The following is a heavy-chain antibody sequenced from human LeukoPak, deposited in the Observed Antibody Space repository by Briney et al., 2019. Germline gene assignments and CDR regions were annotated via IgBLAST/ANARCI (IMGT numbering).Heavy chain of an antibody. CDR3: ARKGPATIADY. Sequence: SETLSLTCAVSGGFISSGNWWGWFRQPPGKGLEWIGEIHHSVGTNYNPSLESRVAISMDKSKNQFSLDVTSVTAADTAMYYCARKGPATIADYWGRGTLVTVSS. V-gene: IGHV4-4*02. CDR2: IHHSVGT. D-gene: IGHD4-11*01. CDR1: GGFISSGNW. J-gene: IGHJ4*02.